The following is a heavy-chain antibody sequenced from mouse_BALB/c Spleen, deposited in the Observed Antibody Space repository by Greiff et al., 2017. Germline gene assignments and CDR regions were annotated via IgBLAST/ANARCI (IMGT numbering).Heavy chain of an antibody. D-gene: IGHD1-1*01. J-gene: IGHJ2*01. CDR3: AREGTYYGYFDY. CDR2: INSNGGST. V-gene: IGHV5-6-3*01. Sequence: EVQVVESGGGLVQPGGSLKLSCAASGFTFSSYGMSWVRQTPDKRLELVATINSNGGSTYYPDSVKGRFTISRDNAKNTLYLQMSSLKSEDTAMYYCAREGTYYGYFDYWGQGTTLTVSS. CDR1: GFTFSSYG.